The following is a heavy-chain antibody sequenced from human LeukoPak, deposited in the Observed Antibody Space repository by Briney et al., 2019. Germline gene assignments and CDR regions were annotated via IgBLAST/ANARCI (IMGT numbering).Heavy chain of an antibody. J-gene: IGHJ4*02. CDR3: AKAPSFPYYFDY. CDR2: ISGSGGST. CDR1: GFTFSSYA. V-gene: IGHV3-23*01. Sequence: GGSLRLSCAASGFTFSSYAMSWVRQAPGRGLEWVSAISGSGGSTYYADSVKGRFTISRDNSKNTLYLQMNSLRAEDTAVYYCAKAPSFPYYFDYWGQGTLVTVSS.